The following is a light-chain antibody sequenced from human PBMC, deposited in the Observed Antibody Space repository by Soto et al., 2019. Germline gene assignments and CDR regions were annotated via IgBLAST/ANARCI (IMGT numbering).Light chain of an antibody. CDR3: SSYTTNSPPVV. Sequence: QSALTQPASVSGSPGQSITISCTGTSSDVGGYNYVSWYQHHPGKAPKLLIYDVTNRPSGVSNRFSGSKSGNTASLTISGLQAEDEAHYYCSSYTTNSPPVVFGGGTKVTVL. V-gene: IGLV2-14*01. CDR2: DVT. J-gene: IGLJ2*01. CDR1: SSDVGGYNY.